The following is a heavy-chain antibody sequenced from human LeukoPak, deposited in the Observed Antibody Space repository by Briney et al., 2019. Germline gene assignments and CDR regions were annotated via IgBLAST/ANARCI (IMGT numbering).Heavy chain of an antibody. V-gene: IGHV1-2*02. CDR2: INPNSGGT. J-gene: IGHJ4*02. D-gene: IGHD3-22*01. CDR1: GYTFTGYY. Sequence: ASVKVSCKASGYTFTGYYMHWVRQAPGQGLEWMGWINPNSGGTNYAQKFQGRVTMTRDTSISTAYMELSRLRSDDTAVYYCARGPPEYYYDSSEWGQGTLVTVSS. CDR3: ARGPPEYYYDSSE.